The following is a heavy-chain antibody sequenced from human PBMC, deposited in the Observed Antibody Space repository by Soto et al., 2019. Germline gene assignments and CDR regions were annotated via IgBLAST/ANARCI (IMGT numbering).Heavy chain of an antibody. CDR2: IWYDGSNK. CDR1: GFTFSSYG. Sequence: GGSLRLSCAASGFTFSSYGMHWVRQAPGKGLEWVAVIWYDGSNKYYADSVKGRFTISRDNSKNTLYLQMNSLRAEDTAVYYCARDSSPHYYDSSGYPQPIDYWGQGTLVTVSS. V-gene: IGHV3-33*01. D-gene: IGHD3-22*01. CDR3: ARDSSPHYYDSSGYPQPIDY. J-gene: IGHJ4*02.